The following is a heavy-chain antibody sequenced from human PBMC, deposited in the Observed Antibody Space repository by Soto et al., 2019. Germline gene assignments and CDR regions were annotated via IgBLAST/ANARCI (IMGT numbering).Heavy chain of an antibody. J-gene: IGHJ6*03. CDR2: IYTSGRT. Sequence: QVQLQESGPGLVKPSETLSLTCTVSGGSFSSYSWSWFRQPAGKGLEWIGRIYTSGRTNYNPSLKGRVTMSVDTSKNQFSLKLSSVTAADTAVYYCARTSMIYCMDVWGQGTTVTVSS. V-gene: IGHV4-4*07. CDR3: ARTSMIYCMDV. D-gene: IGHD3-16*01. CDR1: GGSFSSYS.